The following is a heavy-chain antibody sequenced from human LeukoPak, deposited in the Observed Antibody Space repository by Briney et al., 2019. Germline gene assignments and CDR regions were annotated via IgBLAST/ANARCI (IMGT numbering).Heavy chain of an antibody. CDR3: ARGGSMIVVVHKYYFDY. Sequence: SETLSLTCAVYGGSFTTYYWNWIRQSPEKGLEWIGEINHTGTTNYNPSLKSRFTISVDTSKNQFSLKLSSVTAADTAVYYCARGGSMIVVVHKYYFDYWGQGTLVTVSS. CDR2: INHTGTT. D-gene: IGHD3-22*01. J-gene: IGHJ4*02. CDR1: GGSFTTYY. V-gene: IGHV4-34*01.